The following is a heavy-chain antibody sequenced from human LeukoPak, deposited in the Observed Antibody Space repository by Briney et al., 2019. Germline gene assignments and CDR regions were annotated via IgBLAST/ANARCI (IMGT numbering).Heavy chain of an antibody. Sequence: GGSLRLSCAASGFTFSSYSMNWVRQAPGKGLEWVSSISSSSSYIYYADSVKGRFTISRDNAKNSLYLQMNSLRAEDTAVYYCARDLPIFGVVTANYFDYWGQGTLVTVSS. CDR1: GFTFSSYS. V-gene: IGHV3-21*01. CDR3: ARDLPIFGVVTANYFDY. CDR2: ISSSSSYI. J-gene: IGHJ4*02. D-gene: IGHD3-3*01.